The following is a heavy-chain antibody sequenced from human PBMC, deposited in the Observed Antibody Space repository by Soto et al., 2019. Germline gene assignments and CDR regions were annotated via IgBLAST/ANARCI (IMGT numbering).Heavy chain of an antibody. J-gene: IGHJ4*02. Sequence: GGSLRLSCAASGFTFSSYAMSWVRQAPGKGLEWVSAISGSGGSTYYADSVKGRFTISRDNSKNTLYLQMNSLRAEDTAVYYCAKAGTRSRLGYCSSTSCYYYFDYWGQGTLVTVSS. CDR1: GFTFSSYA. D-gene: IGHD2-2*03. CDR3: AKAGTRSRLGYCSSTSCYYYFDY. CDR2: ISGSGGST. V-gene: IGHV3-23*01.